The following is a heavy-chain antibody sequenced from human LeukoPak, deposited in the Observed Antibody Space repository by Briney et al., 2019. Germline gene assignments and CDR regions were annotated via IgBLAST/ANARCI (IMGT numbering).Heavy chain of an antibody. J-gene: IGHJ4*02. V-gene: IGHV1-18*01. CDR2: ISVYNGKT. Sequence: ASVKVSCKASGYTFTSYGISWVRQAPGQGLEWMGWISVYNGKTNYAQKLQDRVTVTTDTPTSTAYMELRSLRSDDTAVYYCARDCPEGVCYRDWGQGTLVTVSS. D-gene: IGHD2-8*01. CDR3: ARDCPEGVCYRD. CDR1: GYTFTSYG.